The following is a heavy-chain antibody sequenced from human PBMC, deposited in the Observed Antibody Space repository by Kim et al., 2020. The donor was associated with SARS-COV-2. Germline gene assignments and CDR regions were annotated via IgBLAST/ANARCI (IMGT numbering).Heavy chain of an antibody. CDR2: VYHRGST. J-gene: IGHJ4*02. Sequence: SETLSLTCTVSGGSISTSHYYWARIRQPPGKGLEWIGTVYHRGSTYYTPSLKSRLTISVDTTRDQVSLRLSSVTAADTAIYYCARRTEEGGYFDYWGQGTLVTVSS. D-gene: IGHD3-16*01. V-gene: IGHV4-39*01. CDR3: ARRTEEGGYFDY. CDR1: GGSISTSHYY.